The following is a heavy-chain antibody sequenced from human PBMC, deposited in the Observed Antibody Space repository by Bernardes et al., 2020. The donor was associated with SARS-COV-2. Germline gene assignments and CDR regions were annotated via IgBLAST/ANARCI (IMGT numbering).Heavy chain of an antibody. CDR3: AEFSERDNYGSGGRASVYFQH. CDR1: GFTFSNYA. D-gene: IGHD3-10*01. V-gene: IGHV3-23*01. Sequence: GGSLRLSCAASGFTFSNYALSWVRQAPGKGLEWVSGIRASDDATNYADSVKGRFTISRDNSKNTLHLQMNSLRAEDTAIYYCAEFSERDNYGSGGRASVYFQHWGQGTLVTVSS. CDR2: IRASDDAT. J-gene: IGHJ1*01.